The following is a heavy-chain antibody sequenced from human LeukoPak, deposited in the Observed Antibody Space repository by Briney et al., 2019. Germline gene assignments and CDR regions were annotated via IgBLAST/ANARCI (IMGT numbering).Heavy chain of an antibody. CDR2: INWNGGST. CDR1: GFTFDDYG. D-gene: IGHD1-26*01. J-gene: IGHJ4*02. Sequence: GGSLRLSCAASGFTFDDYGMSWVRQAPGKGLEWVSGINWNGGSTGYADSVKGRFTISRDNAKNSLYLQMNSLRAEDTALYYRASLAGGDYYTLFDYWGQGTLVTVSS. CDR3: ASLAGGDYYTLFDY. V-gene: IGHV3-20*04.